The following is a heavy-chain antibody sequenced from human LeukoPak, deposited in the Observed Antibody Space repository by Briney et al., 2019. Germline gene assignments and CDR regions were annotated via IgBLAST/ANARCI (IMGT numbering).Heavy chain of an antibody. J-gene: IGHJ6*03. D-gene: IGHD3-3*01. CDR1: GGSISRYY. CDR3: ARGFKRPAGFWSGYYAYYYMDV. CDR2: IYTSGST. V-gene: IGHV4-4*09. Sequence: SETLSLTCTVSGGSISRYYWSWIRQPPGKGLEWIGYIYTSGSTNYNPSLKSRVTISVDTSKNQFSLKLSSVTAADTAVYYCARGFKRPAGFWSGYYAYYYMDVWGKGTTVTVSS.